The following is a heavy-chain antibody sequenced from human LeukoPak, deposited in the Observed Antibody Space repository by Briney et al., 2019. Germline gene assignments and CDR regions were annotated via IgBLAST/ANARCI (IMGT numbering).Heavy chain of an antibody. V-gene: IGHV3-23*01. J-gene: IGHJ5*02. D-gene: IGHD3-3*01. Sequence: GGSLRLSCAASGFTFSIYAMSWVRQAPGKGLEWVSGITGGRSTYYADSVKGRFTISRDNSKNTLYLQMNSLRAEDTAVYYCAKDHGITIFGVVIGMGWFDPWGQGTLVTVSS. CDR1: GFTFSIYA. CDR3: AKDHGITIFGVVIGMGWFDP. CDR2: ITGGRST.